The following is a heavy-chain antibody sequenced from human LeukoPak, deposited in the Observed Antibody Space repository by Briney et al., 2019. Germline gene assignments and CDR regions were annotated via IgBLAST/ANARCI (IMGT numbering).Heavy chain of an antibody. V-gene: IGHV3-23*01. CDR1: GFTFSSYA. CDR2: ISGSGGST. CDR3: AKDHLAARPSTVHDY. D-gene: IGHD6-6*01. J-gene: IGHJ4*02. Sequence: GGSLRLSCAASGFTFSSYAMSWVRQAPGKGLEWVSAISGSGGSTYYADSVKGRFTISRDNSKSTLYLQMNSLRAEDTAVYYCAKDHLAARPSTVHDYWGQGTLVTVSS.